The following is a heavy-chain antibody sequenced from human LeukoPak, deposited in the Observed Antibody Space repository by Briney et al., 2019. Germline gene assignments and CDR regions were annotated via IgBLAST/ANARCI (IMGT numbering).Heavy chain of an antibody. D-gene: IGHD3-3*02. CDR1: GYTFTSYD. CDR3: ARGPAFWHSTTRHHSWYFDL. J-gene: IGHJ2*01. V-gene: IGHV1-8*01. CDR2: MNTNSGNT. Sequence: ASVKLSFKASGYTFTSYDINWERQAPGQGLEWMGWMNTNSGNTGYAQKFQGRVNMTRNTSISTAYMELSSLRSEVTAVYYCARGPAFWHSTTRHHSWYFDLWGRGTLVTVSS.